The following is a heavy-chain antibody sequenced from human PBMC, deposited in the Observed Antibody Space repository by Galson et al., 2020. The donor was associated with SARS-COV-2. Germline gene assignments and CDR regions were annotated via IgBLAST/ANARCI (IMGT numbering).Heavy chain of an antibody. J-gene: IGHJ5*02. V-gene: IGHV2-5*02. CDR2: IYGDDDK. D-gene: IGHD4-17*01. Sequence: SGPTLVKPTATLTLTCTFSGISLDTFGEGVGWIRQPPGKALEWLALIYGDDDKRYSPSLRSRLTITKDTSKSQVVLTLTNMDPADTATYYWGNRVVTTTYTVWFDPWGQGTLVTVSS. CDR1: GISLDTFGEG. CDR3: GNRVVTTTYTVWFDP.